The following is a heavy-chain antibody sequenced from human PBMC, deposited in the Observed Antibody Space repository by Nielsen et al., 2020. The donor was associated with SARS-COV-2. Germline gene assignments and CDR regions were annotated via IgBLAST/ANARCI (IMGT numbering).Heavy chain of an antibody. J-gene: IGHJ5*02. Sequence: ASVKVSCKASGYTFTSYGISWVRQAPGQGLEWMGWISAYNGNTNYAQKLQGRVTMTTDTSTSTAYMELRSLRSDDTAVYYCARSVRITIFGVVSSESHWFDPWGQGTLVTVSS. D-gene: IGHD3-3*01. CDR1: GYTFTSYG. V-gene: IGHV1-18*04. CDR3: ARSVRITIFGVVSSESHWFDP. CDR2: ISAYNGNT.